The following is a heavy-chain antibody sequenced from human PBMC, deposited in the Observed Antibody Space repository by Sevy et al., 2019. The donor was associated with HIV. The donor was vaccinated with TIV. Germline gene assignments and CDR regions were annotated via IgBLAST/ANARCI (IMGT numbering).Heavy chain of an antibody. J-gene: IGHJ3*02. Sequence: SETLSLTCAVSGVSISSGAYSWNWIRQPPGKGLEWIGYIYHTGNTYYNPSLKSRITISLDRSKNQFSLRLSSVTAADTSVYVCARDGGTMTTPGSFDIWGQGTMVTVSS. D-gene: IGHD4-17*01. V-gene: IGHV4-30-2*01. CDR1: GVSISSGAYS. CDR2: IYHTGNT. CDR3: ARDGGTMTTPGSFDI.